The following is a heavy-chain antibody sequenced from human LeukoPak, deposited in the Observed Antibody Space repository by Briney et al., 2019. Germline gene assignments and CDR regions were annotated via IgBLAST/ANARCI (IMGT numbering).Heavy chain of an antibody. V-gene: IGHV3-21*01. Sequence: GGSLRLSCEASGFTFSSYSMNWVRQAPGKGLEWVSSISSSSSYIYYADSVKGRFTISRDNAKNSLYLQMNSLRAEDTAVYYCARDGGPDIVVVPAAIRVGMDVWGQGTTVTVPS. J-gene: IGHJ6*02. CDR2: ISSSSSYI. CDR1: GFTFSSYS. CDR3: ARDGGPDIVVVPAAIRVGMDV. D-gene: IGHD2-2*02.